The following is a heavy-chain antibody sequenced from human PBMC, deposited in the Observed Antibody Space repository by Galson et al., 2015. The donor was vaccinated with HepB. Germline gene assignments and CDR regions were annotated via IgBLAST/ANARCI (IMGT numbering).Heavy chain of an antibody. CDR1: GFSLSTRRMC. CDR3: ARARVYDSSGYYLYYIDY. V-gene: IGHV2-70*11. Sequence: PALVKPTQTLTLTCTFSGFSLSTRRMCVNWVRQSPGKALEWLARIDWDDEKYYGTSLRTRLTISKDTSKNQVVLTMTNMDPADTATYFCARARVYDSSGYYLYYIDYWGQGTLVTVSS. J-gene: IGHJ4*02. CDR2: IDWDDEK. D-gene: IGHD3-22*01.